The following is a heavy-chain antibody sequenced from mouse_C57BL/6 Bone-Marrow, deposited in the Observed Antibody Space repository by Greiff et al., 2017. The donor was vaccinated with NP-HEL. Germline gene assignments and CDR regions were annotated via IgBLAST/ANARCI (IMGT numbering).Heavy chain of an antibody. J-gene: IGHJ1*03. D-gene: IGHD1-1*01. CDR1: GIDFSRYW. Sequence: VQLKESGGGLVQPGGSLKLSCAASGIDFSRYWMSWVRRAPGKGLEWIGEINPDSSTINYAPSLKDKFIISRDNAKNTLYLQMSKVRSEDTALYYCARNYYGSSYRYWYFDVWGTGTTVTVSS. CDR3: ARNYYGSSYRYWYFDV. CDR2: INPDSSTI. V-gene: IGHV4-1*01.